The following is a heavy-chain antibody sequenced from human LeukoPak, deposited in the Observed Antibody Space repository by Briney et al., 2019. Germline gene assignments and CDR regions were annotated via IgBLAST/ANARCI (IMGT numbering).Heavy chain of an antibody. Sequence: SGPTLVNPTQTLTLTCTFSGFSLSTSGMRVSWIRQPPGNALEWLARIDWDDDKFYSTSLKTRLTISKDTSKNQVVLTMTNMDPVDTATYYCARVTYDFWSGYLDYWGQGTLVTVSS. V-gene: IGHV2-70*04. D-gene: IGHD3-3*01. CDR1: GFSLSTSGMR. CDR3: ARVTYDFWSGYLDY. J-gene: IGHJ4*02. CDR2: IDWDDDK.